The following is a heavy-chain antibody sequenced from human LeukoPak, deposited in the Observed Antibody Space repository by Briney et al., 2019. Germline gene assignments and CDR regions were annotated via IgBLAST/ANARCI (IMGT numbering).Heavy chain of an antibody. CDR3: ARVRIVVVVAATFGDWFDP. V-gene: IGHV1-18*01. CDR2: ISAYNGNT. Sequence: ASVKVSCKASGYTFTSYGISWVRQAPGQRLGWMGWISAYNGNTNYAQKLQGRVTMTTDTSTSTAYMELRSLRSDDTAVYYCARVRIVVVVAATFGDWFDPWGQGTLVTVSS. D-gene: IGHD2-15*01. CDR1: GYTFTSYG. J-gene: IGHJ5*02.